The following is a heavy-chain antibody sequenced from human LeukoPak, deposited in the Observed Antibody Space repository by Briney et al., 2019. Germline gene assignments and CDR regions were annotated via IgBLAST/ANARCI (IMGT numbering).Heavy chain of an antibody. V-gene: IGHV1-18*01. Sequence: EASVKVSCKGSGYTFTNNGISWVRQAPGQGLEWMGWVSAYNGNTYYAQRLQGRVTMTTDTSTSTAYMELRSLRSDDTAVYYCARDLAYCGGDCYFDDFDFWGQGTMVTVSS. CDR1: GYTFTNNG. CDR2: VSAYNGNT. J-gene: IGHJ3*01. D-gene: IGHD2-21*01. CDR3: ARDLAYCGGDCYFDDFDF.